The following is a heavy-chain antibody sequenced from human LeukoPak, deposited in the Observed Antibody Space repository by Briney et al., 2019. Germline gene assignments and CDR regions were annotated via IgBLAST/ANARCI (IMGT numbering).Heavy chain of an antibody. V-gene: IGHV4-61*02. D-gene: IGHD5-24*01. Sequence: SSETLSLTCTVSGGSISSGSYYCSWLRQPAGKGLEWIGRIYTSGSTNYNPSLKSRVTISVDTSKNQFSLKLSSVTAADTAVYYCASGRGDGYDFDYWGQGTLLTVSS. CDR2: IYTSGST. CDR1: GGSISSGSYY. J-gene: IGHJ4*02. CDR3: ASGRGDGYDFDY.